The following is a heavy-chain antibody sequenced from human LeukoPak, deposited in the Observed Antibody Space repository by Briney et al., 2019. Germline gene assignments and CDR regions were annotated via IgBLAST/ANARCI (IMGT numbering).Heavy chain of an antibody. Sequence: GASVKVSCKASGYTFTGYYMHWVRQAPGQGLEWMGWINPNSADTKYAQKFQGRVTMTRDTSISTTYMELSRLRSEDTAVYYCARLEWPDLDYWGQGTLVTVSS. D-gene: IGHD3-3*01. J-gene: IGHJ4*02. CDR1: GYTFTGYY. CDR2: INPNSADT. CDR3: ARLEWPDLDY. V-gene: IGHV1-2*02.